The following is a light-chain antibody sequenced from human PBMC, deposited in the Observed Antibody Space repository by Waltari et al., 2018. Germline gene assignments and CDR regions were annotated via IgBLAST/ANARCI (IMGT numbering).Light chain of an antibody. CDR3: QQANSFPLT. V-gene: IGKV1-12*01. CDR2: DSS. CDR1: QDISSW. J-gene: IGKJ4*01. Sequence: DIQMTQSPSSVSASVGDRVTIPCRASQDISSWLAWYQQKPGKAPKLLIYDSSSLRSGVPSRFSGSGSGTDFTLTISSLQPEDFATYYCQQANSFPLTFGGGTKVEIK.